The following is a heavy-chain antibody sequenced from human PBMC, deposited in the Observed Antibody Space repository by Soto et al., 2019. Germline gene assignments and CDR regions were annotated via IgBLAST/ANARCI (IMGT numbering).Heavy chain of an antibody. V-gene: IGHV2-5*01. J-gene: IGHJ6*02. Sequence: QITLKASGPTLVKPTQTLTLTCTFSGFSLSTGGVGVGWILQPPGKAPEWLALIYLNDDKRYRPSLNSRLTITKDSTKNHVVLTMSNIDSVDKATYYCRGYNVLTGYHGYGMDVWGQGTTVTVSS. CDR2: IYLNDDK. CDR3: RGYNVLTGYHGYGMDV. CDR1: GFSLSTGGVG. D-gene: IGHD3-9*01.